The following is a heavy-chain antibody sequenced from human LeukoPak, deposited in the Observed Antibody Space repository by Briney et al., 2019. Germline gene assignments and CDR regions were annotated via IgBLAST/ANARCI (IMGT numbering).Heavy chain of an antibody. CDR3: AGHPGY. CDR2: ISYDGSNK. J-gene: IGHJ4*02. V-gene: IGHV3-30-3*01. Sequence: SGGSLRLSCAASGFTFSSYAMHWVRQAPGKGLEWVAVISYDGSNKYYADSVKGRFTISRDNSKNTLYLQMNSLRAEDTAVYYCAGHPGYWGQGTLVTVSS. CDR1: GFTFSSYA.